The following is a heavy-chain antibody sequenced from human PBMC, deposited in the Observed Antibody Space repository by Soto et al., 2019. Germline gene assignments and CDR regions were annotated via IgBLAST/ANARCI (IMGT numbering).Heavy chain of an antibody. CDR2: ISYDGSNK. V-gene: IGHV3-30*18. D-gene: IGHD3-3*01. J-gene: IGHJ4*02. Sequence: GGSLRLSCAASGFTLSSYGMHWVRQAPGKGLEWVAVISYDGSNKYYADSVKGRSTIPRDNSKNTLYLQMNSLRAEDTAVYYCAKARSGYYPSFDYWGQGTLVTVSS. CDR3: AKARSGYYPSFDY. CDR1: GFTLSSYG.